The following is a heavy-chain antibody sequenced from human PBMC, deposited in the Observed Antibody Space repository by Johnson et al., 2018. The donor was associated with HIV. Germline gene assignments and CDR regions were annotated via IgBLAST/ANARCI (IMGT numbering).Heavy chain of an antibody. J-gene: IGHJ3*02. CDR1: GFTFSSYA. CDR3: ATYSSSWYKGGYAFDI. V-gene: IGHV3-30-3*01. CDR2: ISYDGSNK. D-gene: IGHD6-13*01. Sequence: QVQLVESGGGVVRPGGSLRLSCAASGFTFSSYAMHWVRQAPGKGLDWVAVISYDGSNKYYADSVQGRFTISRDNSKNTLYLQMNSLRAEDPAVYDCATYSSSWYKGGYAFDIWGQGTMGTVSS.